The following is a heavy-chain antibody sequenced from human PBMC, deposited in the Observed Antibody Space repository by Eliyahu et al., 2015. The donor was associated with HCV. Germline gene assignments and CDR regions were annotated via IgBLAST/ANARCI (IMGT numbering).Heavy chain of an antibody. J-gene: IGHJ4*02. D-gene: IGHD5-18*01. V-gene: IGHV3-33*01. CDR1: GFXFSSYG. CDR2: IWYDGSNK. Sequence: QVQLVESGGGVVQPGRSLRLSCAASGFXFSSYGMHWVRQAPGKGLEWVAVIWYDGSNKYYADSVKGRFTISRDNSKNTLYLQMNSLRAEDTAVYYCARDQTAMVNTPLDYWGQGTLVTVSS. CDR3: ARDQTAMVNTPLDY.